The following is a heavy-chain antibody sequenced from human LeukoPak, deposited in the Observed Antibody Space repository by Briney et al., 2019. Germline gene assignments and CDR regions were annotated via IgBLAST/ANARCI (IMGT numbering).Heavy chain of an antibody. Sequence: GGSLRLSCAATGFTFSNYAMSWVRQAPGKGLEWVSSISDSGGKTYYADSVKGRFAIPRDNSKNTLYLQMDSLRAEDTAVYYCAKGRLVLDYWGQGTLVTVSS. J-gene: IGHJ4*02. CDR3: AKGRLVLDY. CDR1: GFTFSNYA. D-gene: IGHD6-6*01. CDR2: ISDSGGKT. V-gene: IGHV3-23*01.